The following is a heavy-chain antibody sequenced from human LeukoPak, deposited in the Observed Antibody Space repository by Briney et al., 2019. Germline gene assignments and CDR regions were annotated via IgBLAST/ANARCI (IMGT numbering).Heavy chain of an antibody. CDR1: GFTFSSYA. J-gene: IGHJ3*02. CDR2: MSASDGTT. Sequence: GGSLRLSCAASGFTFSSYAMSWVRQAPGKGLEWVSSMSASDGTTYYADSVKGRFTISRDNSKNTLYLQMNSLRAEDTAVYYCAKDHSTGYAFDIWGQGTVVTVSS. CDR3: AKDHSTGYAFDI. D-gene: IGHD3-22*01. V-gene: IGHV3-23*01.